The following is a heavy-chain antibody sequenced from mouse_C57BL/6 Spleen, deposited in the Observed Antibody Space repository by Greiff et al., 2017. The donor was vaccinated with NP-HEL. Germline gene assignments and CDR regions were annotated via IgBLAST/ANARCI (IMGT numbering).Heavy chain of an antibody. CDR2: IDPETGGT. CDR1: GYTFTDYE. J-gene: IGHJ3*01. V-gene: IGHV1-15*01. D-gene: IGHD2-4*01. Sequence: VQLQESGAELVRPGASVTLSCKASGYTFTDYEMHWVKQTPVHGLEWIGAIDPETGGTAYNQKFKGKAILTADKSSSTAYMELRSLTSEDSAVYYCTRSGDYDETWFAYWGQGTLVTVSA. CDR3: TRSGDYDETWFAY.